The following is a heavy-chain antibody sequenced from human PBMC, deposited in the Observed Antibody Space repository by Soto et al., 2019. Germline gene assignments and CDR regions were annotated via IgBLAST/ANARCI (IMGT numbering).Heavy chain of an antibody. D-gene: IGHD2-15*01. CDR1: GGSISGSNL. CDR2: IYHSGST. Sequence: PSETLSLTCAVSGGSISGSNLWSWVRQPPGKGLEWIGEIYHSGSTNYNPSLKSRVTISVDKSKNQFSLKLSSVTAADTAAYYCASLDRRAATPAWGQGTLVTVSS. J-gene: IGHJ5*02. V-gene: IGHV4-4*02. CDR3: ASLDRRAATPA.